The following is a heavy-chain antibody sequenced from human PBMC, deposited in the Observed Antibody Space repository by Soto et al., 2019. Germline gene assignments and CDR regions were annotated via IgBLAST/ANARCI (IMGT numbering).Heavy chain of an antibody. D-gene: IGHD4-17*01. J-gene: IGHJ6*02. CDR2: INSDGSKT. Sequence: GGSLRLSCAASGFTFSSYWMHWVRQAPGKGLVWVSRINSDGSKTYYADSAKGRFTISRDNSKNTVYLQMNSLRAEDTAVYYCARDRAVTTLEYGMDVWGQGTTVTVAS. CDR3: ARDRAVTTLEYGMDV. V-gene: IGHV3-74*01. CDR1: GFTFSSYW.